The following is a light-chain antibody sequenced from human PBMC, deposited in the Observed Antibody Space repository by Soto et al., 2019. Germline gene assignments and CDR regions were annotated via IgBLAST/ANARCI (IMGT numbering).Light chain of an antibody. CDR1: SSNIGSNT. CDR2: SNN. Sequence: QSVLTQPPSASGTPGQRVTISCSGSSSNIGSNTVNWYQQLPGTAPKLLIYSNNQRPSGVPDRFSGSKSGTSASLAISGLQSEDEDDYYCAAWDDSLNGQNWVFGGGTKLTVL. J-gene: IGLJ3*02. V-gene: IGLV1-44*01. CDR3: AAWDDSLNGQNWV.